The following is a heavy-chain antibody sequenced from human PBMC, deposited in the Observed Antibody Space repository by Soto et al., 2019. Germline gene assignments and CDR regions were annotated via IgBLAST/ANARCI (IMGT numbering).Heavy chain of an antibody. CDR3: ARGQEGVVATH. Sequence: QVQLQQWGAGLLKPAETLSLTCVVYGGSFSGYYWSWIRQPPGKGLEWIGEIKDGGLTNYSPSLKGRATISKDTPNIQFSLKLHSVTAADTAVYYCARGQEGVVATHWDQGALVTVSS. D-gene: IGHD5-12*01. CDR1: GGSFSGYY. CDR2: IKDGGLT. J-gene: IGHJ4*02. V-gene: IGHV4-34*01.